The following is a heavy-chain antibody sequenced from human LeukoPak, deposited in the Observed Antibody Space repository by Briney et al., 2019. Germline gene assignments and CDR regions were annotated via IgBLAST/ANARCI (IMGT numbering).Heavy chain of an antibody. Sequence: SVKVSCKASGGICSSYAISWVRQAPGQGLEWMGGIIPIFGTANYAQKFQGRVTITADKSTSTAYMELSSLRSEDTAVYYCAREGYYGSGSLRWFDPWGQGTLVTVSS. CDR1: GGICSSYA. CDR3: AREGYYGSGSLRWFDP. CDR2: IIPIFGTA. D-gene: IGHD3-10*01. V-gene: IGHV1-69*06. J-gene: IGHJ5*02.